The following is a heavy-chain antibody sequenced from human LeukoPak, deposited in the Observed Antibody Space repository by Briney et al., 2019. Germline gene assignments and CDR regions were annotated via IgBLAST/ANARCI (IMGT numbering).Heavy chain of an antibody. J-gene: IGHJ4*02. CDR3: ARTYYDILTGYYSLDY. D-gene: IGHD3-9*01. CDR1: GGSISSYY. Sequence: KPSETLSLTCTVSGGSISSYYWSWIRQPPGKGLEWIGYIYYSGSTNYNPSLKSRVTISVDTSKNQFSLKLSSVTAADTAVYYCARTYYDILTGYYSLDYWGQGTLVTVSS. CDR2: IYYSGST. V-gene: IGHV4-59*08.